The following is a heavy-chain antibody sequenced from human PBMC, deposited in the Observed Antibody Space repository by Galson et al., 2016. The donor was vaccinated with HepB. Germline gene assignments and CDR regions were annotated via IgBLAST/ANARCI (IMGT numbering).Heavy chain of an antibody. CDR2: DSMDGRRK. V-gene: IGHV3-30*18. Sequence: SLRLSCAASGFTFSHRGMHWVRQAPGKGLEWVAADSMDGRRKFYADSVKGRFTISRDNSNNMLFLQMNSLTDDDTAVYYCAKRHEYCPPVGCSVDSWGQGTLVSVSS. CDR1: GFTFSHRG. CDR3: AKRHEYCPPVGCSVDS. D-gene: IGHD2/OR15-2a*01. J-gene: IGHJ4*02.